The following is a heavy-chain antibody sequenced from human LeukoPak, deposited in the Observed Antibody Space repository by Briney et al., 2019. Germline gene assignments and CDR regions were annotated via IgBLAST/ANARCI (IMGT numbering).Heavy chain of an antibody. CDR2: VIPLVDGT. CDR3: ATSQGINMCDH. Sequence: SVKVSCKASGYTFTSYAINWVRQGPGQGLEWMGKVIPLVDGTDYAQKFQDRVTITVDKSTSTAYMELSSLTSEDTAVYYCATSQGINMCDHWGQGTLVTVSS. V-gene: IGHV1-69*04. J-gene: IGHJ4*02. CDR1: GYTFTSYA. D-gene: IGHD2/OR15-2a*01.